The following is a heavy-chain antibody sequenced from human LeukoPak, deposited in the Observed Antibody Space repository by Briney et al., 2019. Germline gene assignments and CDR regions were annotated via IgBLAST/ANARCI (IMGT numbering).Heavy chain of an antibody. Sequence: GGSLKLSCAASGFTFSSYWMSWVRQAPGKGLEWVANIKQDGSEKYYVDSVRGRFTISRDNAENSLYLQMNSPRAEDTAVYYCARGRTTVTPSIVDYWGQGTLVTVSS. J-gene: IGHJ4*02. CDR3: ARGRTTVTPSIVDY. V-gene: IGHV3-7*03. CDR2: IKQDGSEK. CDR1: GFTFSSYW. D-gene: IGHD4-17*01.